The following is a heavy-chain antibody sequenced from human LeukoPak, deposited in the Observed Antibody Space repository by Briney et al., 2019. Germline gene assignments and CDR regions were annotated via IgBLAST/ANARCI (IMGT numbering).Heavy chain of an antibody. Sequence: ASVKVSCKASGYTFTSYAMNWVRQAPGQGLEWMGWINTNTGNPTYAQGFTGRLVFSLDTSVSTACLQISSLKAEDTAVYYCARVPYSSGWYNGVPRSGFDYWGQGTLVTVSS. D-gene: IGHD6-19*01. J-gene: IGHJ4*02. CDR2: INTNTGNP. V-gene: IGHV7-4-1*02. CDR1: GYTFTSYA. CDR3: ARVPYSSGWYNGVPRSGFDY.